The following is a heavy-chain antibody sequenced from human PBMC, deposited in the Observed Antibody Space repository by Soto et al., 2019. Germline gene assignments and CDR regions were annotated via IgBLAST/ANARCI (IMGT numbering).Heavy chain of an antibody. CDR2: IYYSGST. D-gene: IGHD2-15*01. CDR1: GGSISSGDYY. J-gene: IGHJ4*02. CDR3: ATMGTPATGLYFFDY. V-gene: IGHV4-30-4*01. Sequence: PSETLSLTCTVSGGSISSGDYYWSWIRQPPGKGLEWIGYIYYSGSTYYNPSLKSRVTISVDTSKNQFSLKLSSVTAADTAVYYCATMGTPATGLYFFDYWAQGSLVPVSS.